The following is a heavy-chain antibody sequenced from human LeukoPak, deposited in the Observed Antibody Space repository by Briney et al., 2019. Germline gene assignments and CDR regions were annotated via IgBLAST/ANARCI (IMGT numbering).Heavy chain of an antibody. CDR3: ARVGYLGAMASFVFPI. CDR1: GFIFSDYN. V-gene: IGHV3-21*01. Sequence: PGGSLRLSCAASGFIFSDYNMNWVRQATGKGLEWDSSISSSSSYMYYADSVKGRFTISRDNAENSVYLQMNSLRAEDTAVYYCARVGYLGAMASFVFPIWGQGTVVTVSS. J-gene: IGHJ3*02. D-gene: IGHD5-18*01. CDR2: ISSSSSYM.